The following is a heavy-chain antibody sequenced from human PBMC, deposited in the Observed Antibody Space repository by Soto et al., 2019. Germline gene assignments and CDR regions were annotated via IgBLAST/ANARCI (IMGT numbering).Heavy chain of an antibody. CDR3: AREDRNWFDP. CDR2: IDAGNGNT. CDR1: GYTFTTYA. D-gene: IGHD2-15*01. J-gene: IGHJ5*02. Sequence: ASVKVSCKASGYTFTTYAMHWVRQAPGQRLERMGWIDAGNGNTKYSQQFQGRVTITRDTSASTVYMELSSLRSEDTAVYYCAREDRNWFDPWGQGTLVTVSS. V-gene: IGHV1-3*01.